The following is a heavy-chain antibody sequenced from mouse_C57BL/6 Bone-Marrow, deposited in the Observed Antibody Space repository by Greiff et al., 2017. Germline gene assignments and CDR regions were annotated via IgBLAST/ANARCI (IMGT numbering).Heavy chain of an antibody. CDR1: GYAFTNYL. Sequence: VQLQQSGAELVRPGTSVKVSCKASGYAFTNYLIEWVKQRPGQGLEWIGVINPGSGGTNYNEKFKGKATLTADKSSSTAYMQLSSLTSEDSAVYFCARSGSSHWYFDVWGTGTTVTVSS. CDR2: INPGSGGT. D-gene: IGHD1-1*01. V-gene: IGHV1-54*01. J-gene: IGHJ1*03. CDR3: ARSGSSHWYFDV.